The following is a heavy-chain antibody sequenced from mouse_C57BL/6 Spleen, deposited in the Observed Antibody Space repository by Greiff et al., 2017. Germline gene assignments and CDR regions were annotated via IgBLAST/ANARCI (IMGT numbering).Heavy chain of an antibody. CDR2: IWWDDDK. CDR3: ARIVDWDVIGYFDV. J-gene: IGHJ1*03. CDR1: GFSLSTFGMG. D-gene: IGHD4-1*01. Sequence: QVTLKECGPGILQPSQTLSLTCSFSGFSLSTFGMGVGWIRQPSGKGLEWLAHIWWDDDKYYNPALKSRLTISKDTSKNQVFLKIANVDTADTATYYCARIVDWDVIGYFDVWGTGTTVTVSS. V-gene: IGHV8-8*01.